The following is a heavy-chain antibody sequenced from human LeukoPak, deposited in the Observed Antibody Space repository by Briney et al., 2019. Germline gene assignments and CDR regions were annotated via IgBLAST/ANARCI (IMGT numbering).Heavy chain of an antibody. Sequence: GGSLRLSCAASGFTFSDFNMNWVRQAPGKGLEWVSYITGSSSTIYYADSVEGRFTISRDNAKNSLYLQMNSLRAEDTAVYYCARPTSSGWYPHWGQGTMVTVSS. CDR1: GFTFSDFN. CDR3: ARPTSSGWYPH. CDR2: ITGSSSTI. V-gene: IGHV3-48*01. D-gene: IGHD6-19*01. J-gene: IGHJ3*01.